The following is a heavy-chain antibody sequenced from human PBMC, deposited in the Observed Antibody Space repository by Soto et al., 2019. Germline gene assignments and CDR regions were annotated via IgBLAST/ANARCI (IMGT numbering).Heavy chain of an antibody. CDR2: IWYDGSNK. J-gene: IGHJ4*02. Sequence: GGSLRLSCAASGFTFSSYGMHWVRQAPGKGLEWVAVIWYDGSNKYYADSVKGRFTISRDNSKNTLYLQMNSLRAEDTAVYYCARELGSSWYDVLGTIDYWGQGTLVTVSS. CDR1: GFTFSSYG. V-gene: IGHV3-33*01. CDR3: ARELGSSWYDVLGTIDY. D-gene: IGHD6-13*01.